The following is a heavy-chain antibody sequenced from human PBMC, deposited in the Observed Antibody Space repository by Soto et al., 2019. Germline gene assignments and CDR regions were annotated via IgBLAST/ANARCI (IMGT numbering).Heavy chain of an antibody. CDR2: ISSDANYI. Sequence: GGSLRLSCAVSGFFFSSFKINWVRQAPGKGLEWVSSISSDANYIYYADSVKGRFTISRDSAKNSLYLQMNGLRAEDTAVYYCAREGFSYGYSQGGGFDVWGQGTTVTVSS. CDR3: AREGFSYGYSQGGGFDV. V-gene: IGHV3-21*01. J-gene: IGHJ6*02. D-gene: IGHD5-18*01. CDR1: GFFFSSFK.